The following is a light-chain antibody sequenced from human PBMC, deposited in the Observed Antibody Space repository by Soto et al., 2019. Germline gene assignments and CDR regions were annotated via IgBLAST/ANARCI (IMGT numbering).Light chain of an antibody. J-gene: IGKJ5*01. CDR2: EAS. CDR1: QSVRSH. Sequence: EIVLTQSPATLSLSPGERATLSCRGSQSVRSHLVWYQQKPGQAPRLLIYEASNRATGIPARFSGSGSGTDFTLTISSLEPEDFAVYYCQQRSDWPITSGQGTRLEIK. V-gene: IGKV3-11*01. CDR3: QQRSDWPIT.